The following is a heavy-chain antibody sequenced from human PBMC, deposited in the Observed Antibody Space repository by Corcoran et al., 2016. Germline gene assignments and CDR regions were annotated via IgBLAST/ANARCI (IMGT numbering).Heavy chain of an antibody. V-gene: IGHV1-69*01. CDR2: IIPSFGTA. J-gene: IGHJ6*02. CDR3: AGIAARPNGYYGMDV. CDR1: GGTFSSYA. D-gene: IGHD5-12*01. Sequence: QVQLVQSGAEVKKPGSSVKVSCKASGGTFSSYAISWVRQAPGQGLEWMGGIIPSFGTANYAQKFQGRVTITADESTSTAYMELSSLRSEDTAVEDGAGIAARPNGYYGMDVWGQGTTVTVSS.